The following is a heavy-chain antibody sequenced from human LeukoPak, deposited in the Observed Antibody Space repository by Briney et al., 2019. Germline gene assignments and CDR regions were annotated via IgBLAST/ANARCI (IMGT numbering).Heavy chain of an antibody. Sequence: ASVKVSCKTSGYPFTGYYIHWARQAPGQGLEWMGWINPNSGGPKYAQKFQGRVTMTRDTSISTAHMELSGLRSDDTAVYYCAREDVGLTTMTHERTKYYYYMDVWGKGTTVIVSS. CDR3: AREDVGLTTMTHERTKYYYYMDV. CDR1: GYPFTGYY. D-gene: IGHD4-17*01. V-gene: IGHV1-2*02. J-gene: IGHJ6*03. CDR2: INPNSGGP.